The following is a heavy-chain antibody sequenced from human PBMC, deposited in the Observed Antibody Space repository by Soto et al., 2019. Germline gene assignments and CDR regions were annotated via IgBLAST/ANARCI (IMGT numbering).Heavy chain of an antibody. V-gene: IGHV1-18*01. D-gene: IGHD3-9*01. CDR3: AINYDTLTGYYRFFNY. CDR1: GYTFISYD. J-gene: IGHJ4*02. Sequence: QVQLVQSGAEVKKPGASVKVSCKGSGYTFISYDISWVRQAPGQGLEWMGRISAYNGNTNYAQNLQGRVTLTTDTSTSTAYMVLRSLRSDDAAVYYCAINYDTLTGYYRFFNYWGQGTLVTVSS. CDR2: ISAYNGNT.